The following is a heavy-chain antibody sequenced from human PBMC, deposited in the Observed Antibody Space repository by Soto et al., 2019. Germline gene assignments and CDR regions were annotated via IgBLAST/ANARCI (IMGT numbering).Heavy chain of an antibody. CDR3: ARVIVGSEAFDI. D-gene: IGHD1-26*01. V-gene: IGHV4-31*03. CDR1: GGSISSGGYY. CDR2: IYYSGST. J-gene: IGHJ3*02. Sequence: SETLSLTCTVSGGSISSGGYYWSWIRQHPGKGLEWTGYIYYSGSTYYNPSLKSRVTISVDTSKNQFSLKLSSVTAADTAVYYCARVIVGSEAFDIWGQGTMVTVSS.